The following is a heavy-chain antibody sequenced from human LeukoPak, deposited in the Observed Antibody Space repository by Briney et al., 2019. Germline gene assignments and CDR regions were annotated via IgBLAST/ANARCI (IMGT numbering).Heavy chain of an antibody. CDR1: GGSISSYY. J-gene: IGHJ3*02. CDR2: IYYSGTT. Sequence: SETLSLTCTVSGGSISSYYWSWIRQPPGKGLEWIGYIYYSGTTNYNPSLKSRVTISVDTSKNQFSLKLSSVTAADTAVYYCARERIMITFGGVIAKTAFDIWGQGTMVTVSS. V-gene: IGHV4-59*12. D-gene: IGHD3-16*02. CDR3: ARERIMITFGGVIAKTAFDI.